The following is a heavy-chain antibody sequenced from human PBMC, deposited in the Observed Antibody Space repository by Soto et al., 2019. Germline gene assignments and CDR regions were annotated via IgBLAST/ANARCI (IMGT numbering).Heavy chain of an antibody. CDR2: MGTAGDT. J-gene: IGHJ4*02. Sequence: GSLRLSCEASGFTFSGFDMHWVRQPTGKGLEWVSSMGTAGDTYYAVSVKGRFTISRDNAKNSLSLQMNSLRAGDMAVYFCAKSQEIGTHFFDSWGQGTQVTVSS. CDR3: AKSQEIGTHFFDS. V-gene: IGHV3-13*01. CDR1: GFTFSGFD. D-gene: IGHD6-13*01.